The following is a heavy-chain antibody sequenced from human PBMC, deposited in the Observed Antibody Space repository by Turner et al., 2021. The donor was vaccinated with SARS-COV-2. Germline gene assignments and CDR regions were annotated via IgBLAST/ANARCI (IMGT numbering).Heavy chain of an antibody. Sequence: QVQLVQSGAEVKKPGASVKVSCKVSGYTLTELSMHWVRQAPGKGLEWMGGFDPEDGETIYAQKFQGRVTMTEDTSTDTAYMELSRLRSDDTAVYYCAREKGITMIVVANTRGDYFDYWGQGTLVTVSS. D-gene: IGHD3-22*01. CDR3: AREKGITMIVVANTRGDYFDY. J-gene: IGHJ4*02. CDR1: GYTLTELS. CDR2: FDPEDGET. V-gene: IGHV1-24*01.